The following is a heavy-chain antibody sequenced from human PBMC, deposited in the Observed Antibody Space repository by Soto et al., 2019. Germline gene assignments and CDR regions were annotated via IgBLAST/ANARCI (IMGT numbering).Heavy chain of an antibody. Sequence: QVQLVQSGAEVKKPGSSVKVSGKAPGGTLGGYAIGGVRQAPGQGLGWRGGIIPIFGTANYAQKFQGRVTITADESTSTAYMELSSLRSEDTAVYYCARESRYCSGGSCYFLPGIDYWGQGTLVTVSS. V-gene: IGHV1-69*12. CDR1: GGTLGGYA. CDR3: ARESRYCSGGSCYFLPGIDY. J-gene: IGHJ4*02. D-gene: IGHD2-15*01. CDR2: IIPIFGTA.